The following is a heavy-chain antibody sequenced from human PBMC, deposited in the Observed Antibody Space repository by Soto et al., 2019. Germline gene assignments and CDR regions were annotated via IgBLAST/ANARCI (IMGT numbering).Heavy chain of an antibody. CDR2: IIPIFGTA. V-gene: IGHV1-69*13. CDR3: AREDTAMVNNYYYGMDV. D-gene: IGHD5-18*01. Sequence: SVKVSCKASGYTFTSYGISWVRQAPGQGLEWMGGIIPIFGTANYAQKFQGRVTITADESTSTAYMELSSLRSEDTAVYYCAREDTAMVNNYYYGMDVWGQGTTVTVSS. J-gene: IGHJ6*02. CDR1: GYTFTSYG.